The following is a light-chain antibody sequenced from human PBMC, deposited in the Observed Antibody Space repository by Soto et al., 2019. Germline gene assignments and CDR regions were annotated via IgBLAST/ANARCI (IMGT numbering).Light chain of an antibody. J-gene: IGLJ1*01. V-gene: IGLV2-14*03. CDR3: SSYTRSSTYV. CDR1: SSDVGGYNY. Sequence: QSALTQPASVSGSPGQSITISCTGTSSDVGGYNYVSWYQQHPGKAPKLMIYDVSNRPSGVSNHFSGSKSGNTASLTISGLQDEDEADYYCSSYTRSSTYVFGTGTKLTVL. CDR2: DVS.